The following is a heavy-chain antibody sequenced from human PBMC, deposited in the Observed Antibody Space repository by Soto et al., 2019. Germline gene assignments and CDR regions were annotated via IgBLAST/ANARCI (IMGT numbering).Heavy chain of an antibody. J-gene: IGHJ4*02. Sequence: GVSLRLSCSASGFTFSTYAMNWVRQAPGKGLEWVSAISGSGDTTYYADSVKGRFTVSRDNSKNTLYLQMNSLRAEDTAVFYCAKERSSGWSFDYWGPGTLVTVSS. V-gene: IGHV3-23*01. D-gene: IGHD6-19*01. CDR2: ISGSGDTT. CDR1: GFTFSTYA. CDR3: AKERSSGWSFDY.